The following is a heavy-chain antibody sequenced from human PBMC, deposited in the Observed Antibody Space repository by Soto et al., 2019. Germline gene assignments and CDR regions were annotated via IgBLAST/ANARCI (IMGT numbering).Heavy chain of an antibody. CDR2: ISWNSGSI. CDR3: AKTYIPTFNYYYYGMDV. CDR1: GFTFDDYA. J-gene: IGHJ6*02. V-gene: IGHV3-9*01. D-gene: IGHD3-16*01. Sequence: PGGSLRLSCAASGFTFDDYAMHWVRQAPGKGLEWVSGISWNSGSIGYADSVKGRFTISRDNAKNSLYLQMNSLRAEDTALYYCAKTYIPTFNYYYYGMDVWGQGTTVTV.